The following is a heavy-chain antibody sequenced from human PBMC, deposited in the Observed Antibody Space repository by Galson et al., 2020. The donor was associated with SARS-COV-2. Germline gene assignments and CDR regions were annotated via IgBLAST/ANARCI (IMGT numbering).Heavy chain of an antibody. Sequence: SETLSLTCTVSGGSISSSSYYWGWIRQPPEKGLEWIGSIYYSGSTYYNPSLKSRVTISVDTSKNQFSLKLSSVTAADTAVYYCARHKWLPLEWFDPWGQGTLVTVSS. CDR3: ARHKWLPLEWFDP. V-gene: IGHV4-39*01. D-gene: IGHD6-19*01. CDR2: IYYSGST. CDR1: GGSISSSSYY. J-gene: IGHJ5*02.